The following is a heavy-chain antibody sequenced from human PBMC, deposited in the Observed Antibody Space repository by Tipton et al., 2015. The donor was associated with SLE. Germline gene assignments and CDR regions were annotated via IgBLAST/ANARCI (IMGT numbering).Heavy chain of an antibody. D-gene: IGHD7-27*01. Sequence: TLSLTCAVYGGSFSGYYWSWIRQPPGKGLEWIGEINHSGSTNYNPSLKSRVTISVDTSKNQFSLKLSSATAADTAVYYCARGGDDAFDIWGQGTMVTVSS. J-gene: IGHJ3*02. CDR2: INHSGST. V-gene: IGHV4-34*01. CDR1: GGSFSGYY. CDR3: ARGGDDAFDI.